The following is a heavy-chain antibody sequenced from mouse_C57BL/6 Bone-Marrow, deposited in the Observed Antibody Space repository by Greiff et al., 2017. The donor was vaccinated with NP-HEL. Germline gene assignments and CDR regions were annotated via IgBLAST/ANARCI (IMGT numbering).Heavy chain of an antibody. CDR3: ARMRLLLYAMDY. CDR2: LYPGSGST. Sequence: QVQLQQPGAELVKPGASVKMSCKASGYTFTSYWITWVKQRPGQGLEWIGDLYPGSGSTNYNAKFKSKATLTVDTSSSTAYMQLSSLTSEDSAVYYCARMRLLLYAMDYWGQGTSVTVSS. CDR1: GYTFTSYW. D-gene: IGHD2-3*01. V-gene: IGHV1-55*01. J-gene: IGHJ4*01.